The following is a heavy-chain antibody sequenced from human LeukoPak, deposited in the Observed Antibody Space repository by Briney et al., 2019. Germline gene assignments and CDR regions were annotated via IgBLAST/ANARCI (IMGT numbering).Heavy chain of an antibody. J-gene: IGHJ4*02. D-gene: IGHD3-22*01. Sequence: GGSLRLFCAAAGFTFSSYGMHWVRQAPGKGQEWVAFIWYDGSKKYYADSVKGRFTISRDNSKDTLYPQMNSLRTEDTAVYYCAKDRVYYDDDSAHYFDYWGQGTLVTVSS. CDR2: IWYDGSKK. V-gene: IGHV3-30*02. CDR1: GFTFSSYG. CDR3: AKDRVYYDDDSAHYFDY.